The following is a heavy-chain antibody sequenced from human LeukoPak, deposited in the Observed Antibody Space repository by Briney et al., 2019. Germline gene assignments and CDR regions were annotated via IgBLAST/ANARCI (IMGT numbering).Heavy chain of an antibody. D-gene: IGHD3-10*01. V-gene: IGHV4-34*01. J-gene: IGHJ4*02. CDR2: INHSGST. CDR3: ASQSSMVRFDY. CDR1: GGSFSGYD. Sequence: PSETLSLTCAVYGGSFSGYDWSWIRQPPGKGLEWIGEINHSGSTNYNPSLKSRVTISVDTSKNQFSLKLSSVTAADTAVYYCASQSSMVRFDYWGQGTLVTVSS.